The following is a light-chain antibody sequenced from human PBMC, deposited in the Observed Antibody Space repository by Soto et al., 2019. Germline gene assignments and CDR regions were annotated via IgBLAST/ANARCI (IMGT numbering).Light chain of an antibody. V-gene: IGKV3-15*01. J-gene: IGKJ1*01. CDR2: GAS. CDR1: QTINNN. CDR3: QQYNNWPTWT. Sequence: EIALTQSPGTLSLSQGERAALSCRASQTINNNLAWYQQKPGQAPRLLIYGASRRATGVPARFSGSGSGTEFTLTISSLQAEDSAVYFCQQYNNWPTWTFGQGTKVDIK.